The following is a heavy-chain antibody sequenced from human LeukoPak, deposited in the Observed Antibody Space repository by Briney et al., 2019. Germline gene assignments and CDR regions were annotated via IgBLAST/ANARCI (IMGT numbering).Heavy chain of an antibody. CDR3: ARDQILGYCSGGSCPPDAFDI. V-gene: IGHV3-30*03. CDR1: GFTLSSHG. J-gene: IGHJ3*02. D-gene: IGHD2-15*01. CDR2: ISHDGSVQ. Sequence: GGSLRLSCAASGFTLSSHGMHWVRQAPGRGLDWVAVISHDGSVQYYSDSVKGRFTISRDNAKNSVYLQMNSLRAQDTAVYYCARDQILGYCSGGSCPPDAFDIWGQGTMVTVSS.